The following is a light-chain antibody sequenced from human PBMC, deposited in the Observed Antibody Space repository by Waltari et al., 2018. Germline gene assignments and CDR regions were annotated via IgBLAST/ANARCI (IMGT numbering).Light chain of an antibody. CDR1: SSDVGSYKY. V-gene: IGLV2-14*01. CDR3: SSYADNYFYV. J-gene: IGLJ1*01. Sequence: QSALTQPASVSGSPGQSITISCTGTSSDVGSYKYVSWYQQPPGKPPKLMIYEVSNRPSGVSNRFSGSKSGKTASLTISGLQAEDEADYYCSSYADNYFYVFGTGTKVTVL. CDR2: EVS.